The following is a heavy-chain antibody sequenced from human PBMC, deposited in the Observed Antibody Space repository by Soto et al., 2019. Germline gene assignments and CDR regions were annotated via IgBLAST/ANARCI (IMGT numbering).Heavy chain of an antibody. CDR2: IYYSGST. J-gene: IGHJ4*02. V-gene: IGHV4-31*03. Sequence: TLSLTFPVSGGSISSGGSYWSWIRQHAGRGLEWIGYIYYSGSTYYNPSPKSRVTISGDTSKNQFSLKLSSVTAADTAGYYCASAQSSSWYAFDYWGRGTMVAVSS. D-gene: IGHD6-13*01. CDR3: ASAQSSSWYAFDY. CDR1: GGSISSGGSY.